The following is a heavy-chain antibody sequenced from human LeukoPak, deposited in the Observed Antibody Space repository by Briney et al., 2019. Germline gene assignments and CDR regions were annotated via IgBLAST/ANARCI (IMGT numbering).Heavy chain of an antibody. CDR3: AKERAYDILTGYDY. D-gene: IGHD3-9*01. Sequence: GGSLRLSCAASGFTFSSYWMSWVRQAPGKGLEWVANIKQDGSEKYYVDSVKGRFTISRDNAKNSLYLQMNSLRAEDTAFYFCAKERAYDILTGYDYWGQGTLVTVSS. V-gene: IGHV3-7*03. CDR1: GFTFSSYW. CDR2: IKQDGSEK. J-gene: IGHJ4*02.